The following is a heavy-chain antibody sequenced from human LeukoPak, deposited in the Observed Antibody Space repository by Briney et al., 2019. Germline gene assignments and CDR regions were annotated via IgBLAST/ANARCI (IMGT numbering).Heavy chain of an antibody. V-gene: IGHV7-4-1*02. CDR1: GYTFTSYA. D-gene: IGHD1-26*01. Sequence: VASVKVSCKASGYTFTSYAVNWVRQAPGQGLEWMGWIDTNTGNPMYAQGFTGRFVFSLDTSVSTAYLQISSLEAEDTAVYYCAILSAHSGSHHDYWGQGTLATVSS. J-gene: IGHJ4*02. CDR2: IDTNTGNP. CDR3: AILSAHSGSHHDY.